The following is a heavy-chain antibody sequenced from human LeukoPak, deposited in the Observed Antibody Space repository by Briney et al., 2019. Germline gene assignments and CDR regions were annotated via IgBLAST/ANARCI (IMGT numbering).Heavy chain of an antibody. CDR1: GFTVSDYY. J-gene: IGHJ4*02. V-gene: IGHV3-11*01. Sequence: PGGSLRLSCAASGFTVSDYYMSWIRQTPGKGLEWVSYISSSGTTMEYADSVKGRFTISRDNAKDSLYLQMNSLGAEDTAVYYCAKGHTYGMIWGQGTLVTVSS. D-gene: IGHD5-18*01. CDR2: ISSSGTTM. CDR3: AKGHTYGMI.